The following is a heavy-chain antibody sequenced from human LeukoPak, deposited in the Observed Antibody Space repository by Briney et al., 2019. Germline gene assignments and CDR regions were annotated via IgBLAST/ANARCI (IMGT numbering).Heavy chain of an antibody. CDR1: GFTFSSYN. CDR3: AKDRYSYAFEYSDS. V-gene: IGHV3-48*01. J-gene: IGHJ4*02. D-gene: IGHD5-18*01. CDR2: ISSTSSTI. Sequence: PGGSLRLSCAVSGFTFSSYNMNWVRQAPGKGLEWVSYISSTSSTIYYVDSVKGRFTISRDNSKNTLSLQVSSLRTEDTAVYYCAKDRYSYAFEYSDSWGQGTLVTVSS.